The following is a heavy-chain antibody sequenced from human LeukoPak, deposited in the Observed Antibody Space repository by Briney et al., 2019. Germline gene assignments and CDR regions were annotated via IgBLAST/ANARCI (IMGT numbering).Heavy chain of an antibody. D-gene: IGHD2-15*01. CDR1: GFTFSSYW. CDR2: INSDGSST. V-gene: IGHV3-74*01. Sequence: PGGSLRLSCAASGFTFSSYWMHWVRQAPGEGLVWVSRINSDGSSTSYADSVKGRFTISRDNAKNTLYLQMNSLRAEDTAVYYCARGTLGYCSGGSCPTYYYYYYMDVWGKGTTVTVSS. CDR3: ARGTLGYCSGGSCPTYYYYYYMDV. J-gene: IGHJ6*03.